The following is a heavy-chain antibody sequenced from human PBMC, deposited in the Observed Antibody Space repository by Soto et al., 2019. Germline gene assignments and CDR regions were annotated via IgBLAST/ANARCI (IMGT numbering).Heavy chain of an antibody. D-gene: IGHD3-3*01. CDR1: GFTFSSYG. CDR2: FSYDGRNK. Sequence: GGSLRLSCAASGFTFSSYGMHWVRQAPGKGLEWVAVFSYDGRNKYYGDSVKGRFTISRDNSKNTLYLQMNSLRAEDTAVYYCAKDVKRRGVGYDFWSGSMDVWGQGTTVTVSS. CDR3: AKDVKRRGVGYDFWSGSMDV. V-gene: IGHV3-30*18. J-gene: IGHJ6*02.